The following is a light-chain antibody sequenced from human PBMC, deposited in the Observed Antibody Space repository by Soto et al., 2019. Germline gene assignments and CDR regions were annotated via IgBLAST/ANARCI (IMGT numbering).Light chain of an antibody. CDR2: AAS. J-gene: IGKJ5*01. CDR1: QAIRND. CDR3: LQEYNYPPT. Sequence: AIQMTQSPSSQSASVGDRVTITCRASQAIRNDLGWYQQKPGKAPKLLIYAASSLQSGVPSRFSGSGSGTDFTLTISSLQAEDFATYYCLQEYNYPPTFGQGTRLEIK. V-gene: IGKV1-6*02.